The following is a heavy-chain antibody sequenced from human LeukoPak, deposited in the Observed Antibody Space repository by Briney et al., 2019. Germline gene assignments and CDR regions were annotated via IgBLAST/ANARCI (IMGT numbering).Heavy chain of an antibody. V-gene: IGHV3-21*01. CDR2: ISSSSSYI. CDR3: ARAVYGGNSYFDY. D-gene: IGHD4-23*01. CDR1: GFTFSSYS. J-gene: IGHJ4*02. Sequence: GGSLRLSCAASGFTFSSYSMNWVRQAPGKGLEWVSSISSSSSYIYYADSVKGRFTISRDNAKNSLYLQMNSLRAEDTAVYYCARAVYGGNSYFDYWGQGTLVTVSS.